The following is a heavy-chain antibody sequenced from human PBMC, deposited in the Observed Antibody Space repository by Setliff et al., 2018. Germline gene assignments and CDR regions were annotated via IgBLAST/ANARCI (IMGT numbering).Heavy chain of an antibody. CDR2: VYYSGAA. CDR1: GGPFSGAS. CDR3: ASCRYQVPYDY. Sequence: SETLSLTCTVSGGPFSGASIWSWIRQPPGKGLEWIGHVYYSGAANYNPSLKSRVTVSVDTSKNQFSLRLISVTAADTGVYYCASCRYQVPYDYWGQGILVTVSS. D-gene: IGHD2-2*01. J-gene: IGHJ4*02. V-gene: IGHV4-59*01.